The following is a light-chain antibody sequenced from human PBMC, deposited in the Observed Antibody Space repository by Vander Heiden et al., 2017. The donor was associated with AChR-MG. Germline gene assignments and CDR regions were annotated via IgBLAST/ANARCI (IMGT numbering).Light chain of an antibody. CDR2: GAS. Sequence: DIQITHSPSSLSAPLAYTVSIPCRPSERITKYLQWYQQTPGKAPKLLIYGASNLRSGVPSRFSGSGSGTDFTLTINSVQPEDSATYYCQQTYSSPHTFGRGTNLEI. V-gene: IGKV1-39*01. CDR1: ERITKY. J-gene: IGKJ2*01. CDR3: QQTYSSPHT.